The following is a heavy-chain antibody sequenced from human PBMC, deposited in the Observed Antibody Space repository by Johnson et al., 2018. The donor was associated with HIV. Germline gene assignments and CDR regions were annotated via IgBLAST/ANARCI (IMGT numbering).Heavy chain of an antibody. J-gene: IGHJ3*02. CDR1: GFTFSDYY. D-gene: IGHD4-17*01. CDR2: ISSSGSTI. Sequence: QVQLVESGGGLVKPGGSLRLSCAASGFTFSDYYMSWIRQAPGKGLEWVSYISSSGSTIYYADSVKGRFTISRDNAKNSLYLQMNSLRAEDTALYYCARPSVITTLTTTPWAFDIWCQGTMVTVSS. CDR3: ARPSVITTLTTTPWAFDI. V-gene: IGHV3-11*01.